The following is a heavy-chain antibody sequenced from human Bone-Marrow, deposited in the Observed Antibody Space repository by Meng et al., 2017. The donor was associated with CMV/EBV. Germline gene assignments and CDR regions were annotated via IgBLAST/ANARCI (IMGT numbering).Heavy chain of an antibody. CDR3: ARSPGYSSGWYYFDN. V-gene: IGHV4-61*01. CDR2: ISYSGNT. Sequence: CSVSSGTYYWSWIRQPPGKGLEWIGYISYSGNTNYNPSLKSRVTISVDTSKNQFSLKLSSVTAADTAVHYCARSPGYSSGWYYFDNWGQGTLVTVSS. J-gene: IGHJ4*02. CDR1: CSVSSGTYY. D-gene: IGHD6-19*01.